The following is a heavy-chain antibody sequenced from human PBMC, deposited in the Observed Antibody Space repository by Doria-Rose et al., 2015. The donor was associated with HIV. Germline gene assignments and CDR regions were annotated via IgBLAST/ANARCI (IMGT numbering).Heavy chain of an antibody. Sequence: VQLQESGGGLVQPGGSLRLSCAASGFSFNNYVMSWVRQAPGKGLEWVSTISGSGDSSCYPDSVKGRFTISRDNSRNKLYLQMNRLRAEDTAVYYCAKEAAPRDWLLTTRYYFDYWGRGTLVTVSS. CDR2: ISGSGDSS. CDR3: AKEAAPRDWLLTTRYYFDY. CDR1: GFSFNNYV. V-gene: IGHV3-23*01. D-gene: IGHD3-9*01. J-gene: IGHJ4*02.